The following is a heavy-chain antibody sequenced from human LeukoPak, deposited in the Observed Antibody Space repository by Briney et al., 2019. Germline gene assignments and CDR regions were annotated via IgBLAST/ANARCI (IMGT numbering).Heavy chain of an antibody. Sequence: ASVKVSCKVYGYTLTEFSIHWVRQAPGKGLEWMGGFDPEDGETIYVQKFQGRVTMTEDTSTDTAYMELSSLRSEDTAVYYCASLTLTHRHFDYWGQGTLVTVSS. V-gene: IGHV1-24*01. J-gene: IGHJ4*02. D-gene: IGHD1-26*01. CDR1: GYTLTEFS. CDR2: FDPEDGET. CDR3: ASLTLTHRHFDY.